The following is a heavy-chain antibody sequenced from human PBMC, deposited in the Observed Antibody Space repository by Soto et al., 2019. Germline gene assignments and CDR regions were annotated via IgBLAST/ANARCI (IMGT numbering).Heavy chain of an antibody. CDR1: GYIFTSYY. J-gene: IGHJ4*02. CDR3: ARSAEYGDFDY. CDR2: INPSGGST. V-gene: IGHV1-46*01. Sequence: ASVKVSCKASGYIFTSYYIHWVRQAPGQGLEWMGVINPSGGSTNIAQKFQGRITMTRDTSTNTVYMELNSLRSEDTAVYYCARSAEYGDFDYWGQGTLVTVPQ. D-gene: IGHD3-10*01.